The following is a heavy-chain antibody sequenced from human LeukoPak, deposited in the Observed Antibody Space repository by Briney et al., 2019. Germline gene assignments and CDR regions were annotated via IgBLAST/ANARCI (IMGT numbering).Heavy chain of an antibody. D-gene: IGHD5-18*01. J-gene: IGHJ6*04. Sequence: PGRSLSLSCAASGFTFSSYAMHWVRQAPGKGLEWVAVISYDGSNKYYADSVKGRFTISRDNSKNTLYLQMNSLRAEDTAVYYCARDPDTAMVYYYYGMDVWGKGTTVTVSS. CDR3: ARDPDTAMVYYYYGMDV. V-gene: IGHV3-30*04. CDR2: ISYDGSNK. CDR1: GFTFSSYA.